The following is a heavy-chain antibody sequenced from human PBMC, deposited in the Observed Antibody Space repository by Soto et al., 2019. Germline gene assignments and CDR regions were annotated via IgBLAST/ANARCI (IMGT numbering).Heavy chain of an antibody. CDR2: INPILSMS. CDR3: ASSYGSGYRAFDY. D-gene: IGHD3-10*01. J-gene: IGHJ4*02. Sequence: QVQLVQSGAEVKKPGSSVRVSCKASGDTFTFYSINWVRQAPGLGLEWMGRINPILSMSNYAQRFQGRVTMTADKSTRTAYMELSSPRSEDTARYYCASSYGSGYRAFDYWGQGALVTVSS. V-gene: IGHV1-69*02. CDR1: GDTFTFYS.